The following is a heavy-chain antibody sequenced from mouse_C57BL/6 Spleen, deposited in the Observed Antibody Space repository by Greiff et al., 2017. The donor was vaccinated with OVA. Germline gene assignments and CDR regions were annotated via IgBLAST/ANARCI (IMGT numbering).Heavy chain of an antibody. Sequence: EVKLMESGPVLVKPGASVKMSCKASGYTFTDYYMNWVKQSHGKSLEWIGVINPYNGGTSYNQKFKGKATLTVDKSSSTAYMELNSLTSEDSAVYYCARQLRLLNYYAMDYWGQGTSVTVSS. CDR3: ARQLRLLNYYAMDY. D-gene: IGHD3-2*02. V-gene: IGHV1-19*01. CDR2: INPYNGGT. CDR1: GYTFTDYY. J-gene: IGHJ4*01.